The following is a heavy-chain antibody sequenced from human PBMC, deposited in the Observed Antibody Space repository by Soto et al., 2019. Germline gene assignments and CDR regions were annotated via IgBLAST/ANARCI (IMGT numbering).Heavy chain of an antibody. V-gene: IGHV4-31*03. CDR2: IYYSGST. Sequence: SETLSLTCTVSGGSISSGGYYWSWIRQHPGKGLEWIGYIYYSGSTYYNPSLKSRVTISVDTSKNQFSLKLSSVTAADTAVYYCARRRITMVRGVIKIDAFDIWGQGTMVTVSS. CDR1: GGSISSGGYY. D-gene: IGHD3-10*01. J-gene: IGHJ3*02. CDR3: ARRRITMVRGVIKIDAFDI.